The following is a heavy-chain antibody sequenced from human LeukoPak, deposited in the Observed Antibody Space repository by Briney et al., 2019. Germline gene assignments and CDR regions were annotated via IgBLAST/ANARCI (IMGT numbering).Heavy chain of an antibody. V-gene: IGHV3-11*04. Sequence: PGGSLRLSCAASGFTFSDYYMSWIRQAPGKGLEWVSYISSTNSTIYYADSVKGRFTISRDNAKNSLYLQMNSLRAEDTAVYYCARDQNYYDFWSGYSYWGQGTLVTVSS. CDR3: ARDQNYYDFWSGYSY. J-gene: IGHJ4*02. CDR2: ISSTNSTI. D-gene: IGHD3-3*01. CDR1: GFTFSDYY.